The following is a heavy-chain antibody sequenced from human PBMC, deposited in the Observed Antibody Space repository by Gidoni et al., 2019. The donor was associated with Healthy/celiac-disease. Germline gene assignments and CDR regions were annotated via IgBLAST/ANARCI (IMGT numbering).Heavy chain of an antibody. CDR2: ISSSSSYI. Sequence: EVQLVESGGGLVKPGGSLRLSCAASGFTFSSYSMNWVRQAPGKGLEWVSSISSSSSYIYYADSVKGRLTISRDNAKNSLYLQMNSLRAEDTAVYYCARVKERVAAAHGAFDIWGQGTMVTVSS. D-gene: IGHD6-13*01. J-gene: IGHJ3*02. CDR3: ARVKERVAAAHGAFDI. V-gene: IGHV3-21*01. CDR1: GFTFSSYS.